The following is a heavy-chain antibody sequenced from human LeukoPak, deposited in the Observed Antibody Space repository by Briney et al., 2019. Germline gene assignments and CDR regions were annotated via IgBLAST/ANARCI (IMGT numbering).Heavy chain of an antibody. D-gene: IGHD3-16*02. CDR1: GFTFSRHG. Sequence: PGGSLRLSCAASGFTFSRHGMHWVRQAPGKGLEWVAFIRNDGAKKYYADSVKGRFTISRDNSKNTLYLQMNSLRGEDTAVYYCAKDDPSVTASLYYQYYYIDVWGKGTTVTISS. CDR3: AKDDPSVTASLYYQYYYIDV. CDR2: IRNDGAKK. J-gene: IGHJ6*03. V-gene: IGHV3-30*02.